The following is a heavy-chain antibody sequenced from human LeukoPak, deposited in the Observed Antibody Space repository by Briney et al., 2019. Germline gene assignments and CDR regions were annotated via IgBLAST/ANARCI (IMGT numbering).Heavy chain of an antibody. V-gene: IGHV5-51*01. CDR2: IYPGDSDA. J-gene: IGHJ3*02. CDR3: ARQLRRWELLPSDAFDI. Sequence: GEPLKISCKGSGYSFTSYWIGGVRQVPGKGLEWMGIIYPGDSDARYSPSFQGQVPISADKSIRTAYLQWSSLKASDTAMYYCARQLRRWELLPSDAFDIWGQGTMVTVSS. D-gene: IGHD1-26*01. CDR1: GYSFTSYW.